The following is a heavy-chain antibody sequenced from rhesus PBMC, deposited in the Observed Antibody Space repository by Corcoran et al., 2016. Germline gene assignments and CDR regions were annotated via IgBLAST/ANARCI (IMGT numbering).Heavy chain of an antibody. D-gene: IGHD3-9*01. J-gene: IGHJ4*01. V-gene: IGHV3S5*01. Sequence: EVQLVETGGGLVQPGGSLKVSCTASGFSFSTYGMSWVRQAPGKGLEWGSAINNGGGRTNYAAAVKGRFTISRDNSKNPLSLQMNSLRAEDTAVYYCAKDGTVTRYYFDYWGQGVLVTVSS. CDR1: GFSFSTYG. CDR3: AKDGTVTRYYFDY. CDR2: INNGGGRT.